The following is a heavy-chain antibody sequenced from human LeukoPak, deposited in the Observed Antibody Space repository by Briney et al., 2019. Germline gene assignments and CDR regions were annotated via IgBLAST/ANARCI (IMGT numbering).Heavy chain of an antibody. CDR2: IYYSGST. CDR3: ARGRGGLHDD. J-gene: IGHJ4*02. D-gene: IGHD3-10*01. Sequence: SETLSLTCTVSGGSISSGSYYWSWIRQPAGKGLEWIGYIYYSGSTNYNPSLKSRVTISVDTSKNQFSLKLSSVTAADTAVYYCARGRGGLHDDWGQGTLVTVSS. CDR1: GGSISSGSYY. V-gene: IGHV4-61*10.